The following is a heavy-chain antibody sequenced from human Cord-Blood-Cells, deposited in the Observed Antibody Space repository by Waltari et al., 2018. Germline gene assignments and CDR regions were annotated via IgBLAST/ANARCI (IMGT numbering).Heavy chain of an antibody. V-gene: IGHV3-23*04. CDR1: GFTFSSYA. J-gene: IGHJ4*02. CDR2: FSGSGGST. Sequence: EVQLVESGGGLVQPGGSLRLSCAASGFTFSSYAMSWVRQAPGKGLEWVSGFSGSGGSTVYADSLKGRFTISRDNAKNTLYLQMNSRRAEDTAVYYCAKERGYSSSYYFDYWGQGTLVTVSS. CDR3: AKERGYSSSYYFDY. D-gene: IGHD6-6*01.